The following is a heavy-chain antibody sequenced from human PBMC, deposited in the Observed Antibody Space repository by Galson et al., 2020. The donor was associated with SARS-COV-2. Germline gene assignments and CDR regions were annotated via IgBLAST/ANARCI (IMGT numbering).Heavy chain of an antibody. Sequence: GGSLRLSCAASGFTFSSYGMHWVRQAPGKGLEWVAVIWYDGSNKYYADSVKGRFTISRDNSKNTLYLQMNSLRAEDTAVYYCAGYYYDSSGYSALPWGQGTLVTVSS. CDR2: IWYDGSNK. D-gene: IGHD3-22*01. V-gene: IGHV3-33*01. J-gene: IGHJ5*02. CDR1: GFTFSSYG. CDR3: AGYYYDSSGYSALP.